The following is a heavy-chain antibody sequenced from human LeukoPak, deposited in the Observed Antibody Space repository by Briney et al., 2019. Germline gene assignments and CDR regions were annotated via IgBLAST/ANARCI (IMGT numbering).Heavy chain of an antibody. CDR3: ANGPPVGFLEWLAAGSDYYYGMDV. D-gene: IGHD3-3*01. J-gene: IGHJ6*02. Sequence: PGRSLRLSCAASGFTFSSYGIHWVRQAPGKGLEWVAVISYDGRNKHYADSVKGRFTISRDNSKNTLYLQMNSLRAEDTAVYYCANGPPVGFLEWLAAGSDYYYGMDVWGQGTTVTVSS. CDR1: GFTFSSYG. V-gene: IGHV3-30*18. CDR2: ISYDGRNK.